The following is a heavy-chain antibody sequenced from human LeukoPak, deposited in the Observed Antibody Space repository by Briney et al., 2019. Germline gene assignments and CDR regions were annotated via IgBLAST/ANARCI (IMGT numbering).Heavy chain of an antibody. CDR2: FDPEDGET. CDR3: ATAHLWFGDKFDY. J-gene: IGHJ4*02. Sequence: ASVKVSCKVSGYTLIELSMHWVRQAPGKGLEWMGGFDPEDGETVYAQKFQGRVTMTEDTSTDTAYMELSSLRSEDTAVYYCATAHLWFGDKFDYWGQGILVTVSS. CDR1: GYTLIELS. D-gene: IGHD3-10*01. V-gene: IGHV1-24*01.